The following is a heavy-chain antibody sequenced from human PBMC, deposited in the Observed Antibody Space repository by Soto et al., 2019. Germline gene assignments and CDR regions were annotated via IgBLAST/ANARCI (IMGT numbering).Heavy chain of an antibody. CDR2: IYHSGST. V-gene: IGHV4-4*02. Sequence: QVQLQESGPGLVKPSGTLSLTCAVSGGSISSSNWWSWVRQPPGKGLEWIGEIYHSGSTNYNPSLQGRVTISVDKSKSQFSLKLSSVTAAGTAVYYCAGAAMGGSGWPFDYWGQGTLVTVSS. CDR1: GGSISSSNW. CDR3: AGAAMGGSGWPFDY. D-gene: IGHD6-25*01. J-gene: IGHJ4*02.